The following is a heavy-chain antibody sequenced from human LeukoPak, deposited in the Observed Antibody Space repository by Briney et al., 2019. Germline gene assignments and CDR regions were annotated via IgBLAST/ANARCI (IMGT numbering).Heavy chain of an antibody. D-gene: IGHD3-10*01. CDR2: IYYSGST. CDR3: AGTAVRGVTLDY. Sequence: SETLSLTCTVSGGSISSGGYYWSWIRQHPGKGLEWIGYIYYSGSTYYDPSLKSRVTISVDTSKNQFSLKPSSVTAADTAVYYCAGTAVRGVTLDYWGQGTLVTVSS. V-gene: IGHV4-31*03. J-gene: IGHJ4*02. CDR1: GGSISSGGYY.